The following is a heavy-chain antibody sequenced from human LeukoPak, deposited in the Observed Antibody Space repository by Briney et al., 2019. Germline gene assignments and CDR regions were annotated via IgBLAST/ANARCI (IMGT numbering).Heavy chain of an antibody. Sequence: GASVKVSCKASGYTFTSYYMHWVRQAPGQGLEWMGWISTYNGNTFYAQKFEGRVSMTTDTSTNTVYMDLRSLRSDDTAVYYCARDLEHCRNIICSNSAYWGQGTLVTVSS. CDR3: ARDLEHCRNIICSNSAY. CDR2: ISTYNGNT. J-gene: IGHJ4*02. CDR1: GYTFTSYY. D-gene: IGHD2-2*01. V-gene: IGHV1-18*04.